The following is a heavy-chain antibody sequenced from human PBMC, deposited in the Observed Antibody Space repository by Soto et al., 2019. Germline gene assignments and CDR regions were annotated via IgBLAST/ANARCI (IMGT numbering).Heavy chain of an antibody. D-gene: IGHD3-22*01. Sequence: EVQLVESGGGLVKPGGSLRLSCAASGFTFSSYWMHWVHQAPGKGLVWVSRINSDGSSTSYADSVKGRFTISRDNAKNTLYLQMNSLRAEDTAVYYCARGRYYYDSSGYSYGVFDYWGQGTLVTVSS. V-gene: IGHV3-74*02. CDR3: ARGRYYYDSSGYSYGVFDY. J-gene: IGHJ4*02. CDR2: INSDGSST. CDR1: GFTFSSYW.